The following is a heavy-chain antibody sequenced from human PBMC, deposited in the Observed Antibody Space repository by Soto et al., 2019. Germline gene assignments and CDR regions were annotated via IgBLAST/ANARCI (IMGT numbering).Heavy chain of an antibody. CDR3: ARLGGYYHSLDT. J-gene: IGHJ5*02. Sequence: WTWILQPLGMGLEWIGYVYYTGTTSYNPSLKSRVTISIDGSKNQISLKLSSVTAGDTAFYYCARLGGYYHSLDTWGQGTLVTVSS. D-gene: IGHD3-22*01. CDR2: VYYTGTT. V-gene: IGHV4-59*08.